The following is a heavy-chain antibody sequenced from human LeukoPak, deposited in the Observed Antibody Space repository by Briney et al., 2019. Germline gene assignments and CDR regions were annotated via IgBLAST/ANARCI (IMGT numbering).Heavy chain of an antibody. D-gene: IGHD3-22*01. Sequence: SETLSLTCTVSGGSISSYYWSWIRQPPGKGLQWIGYIYYSGSTNYNPSLKSRVTISVDTSKNQFSLKLSSVTAADTAVYYCARMSGITMIVVVRDDAFDIWGQGTMVTVSS. CDR3: ARMSGITMIVVVRDDAFDI. J-gene: IGHJ3*02. CDR2: IYYSGST. V-gene: IGHV4-59*12. CDR1: GGSISSYY.